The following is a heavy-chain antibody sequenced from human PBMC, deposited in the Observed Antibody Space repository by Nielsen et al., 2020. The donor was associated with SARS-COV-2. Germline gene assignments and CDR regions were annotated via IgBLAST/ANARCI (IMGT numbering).Heavy chain of an antibody. CDR2: IIGSGGST. J-gene: IGHJ4*02. CDR3: AKAFRSSDWVRAATDF. CDR1: GFMFSTYA. V-gene: IGHV3-23*01. D-gene: IGHD6-25*01. Sequence: GESLKISCAASGFMFSTYAMSWVRQAPGKGLEWVSGIIGSGGSTHSADSVEGRFTISRDNSKNTLYLQMNSLRAEDTAVYYCAKAFRSSDWVRAATDFWGQGTLVTVSS.